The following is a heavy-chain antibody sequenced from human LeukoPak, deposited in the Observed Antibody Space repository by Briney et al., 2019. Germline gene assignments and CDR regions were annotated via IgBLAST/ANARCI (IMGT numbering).Heavy chain of an antibody. Sequence: PSETLSLTCAVYGGSFSGYYWSWIRQPPGKGLEWIGEIKHSGSTNYNPSLKSRVTISVDTSKNQFSLKLSSVTAADTAVYYCARGYYYGSGSSCYFDYWGQGTLVTVSS. D-gene: IGHD3-10*01. V-gene: IGHV4-34*01. J-gene: IGHJ4*02. CDR1: GGSFSGYY. CDR3: ARGYYYGSGSSCYFDY. CDR2: IKHSGST.